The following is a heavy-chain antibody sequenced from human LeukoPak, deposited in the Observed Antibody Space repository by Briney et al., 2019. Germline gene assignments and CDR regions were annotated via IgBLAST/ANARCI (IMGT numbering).Heavy chain of an antibody. Sequence: PGGSLRLSCAASEFTFSNYAMHWVRQVPGKGLEWVAVISHDGSNKDYAGSVKGRFTISRDNSKNTLYLQMNSLRTEDSAVYSCARNGLLRGYHTWFDSWGQGNLVTVSS. CDR3: ARNGLLRGYHTWFDS. J-gene: IGHJ5*01. D-gene: IGHD3-3*01. CDR1: EFTFSNYA. V-gene: IGHV3-30*01. CDR2: ISHDGSNK.